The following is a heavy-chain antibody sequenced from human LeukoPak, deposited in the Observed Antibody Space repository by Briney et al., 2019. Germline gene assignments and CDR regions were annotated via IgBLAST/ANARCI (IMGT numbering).Heavy chain of an antibody. J-gene: IGHJ4*02. D-gene: IGHD5-24*01. CDR3: ARRAGVGYTNSPFDY. Sequence: GESLKISCKGFGYSFTTYWIGWVRQLPGKGLEWMGIIYPGDSDTRYSPSFQGQVTISADKSISTAYLQWSSLKASDTAMYYCARRAGVGYTNSPFDYWGQGTLVTVSS. CDR1: GYSFTTYW. V-gene: IGHV5-51*01. CDR2: IYPGDSDT.